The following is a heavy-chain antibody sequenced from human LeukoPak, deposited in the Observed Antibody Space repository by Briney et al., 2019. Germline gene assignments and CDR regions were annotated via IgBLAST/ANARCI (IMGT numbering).Heavy chain of an antibody. Sequence: SVKVSCKASGGTFSSYAISWVRQAPGQGLEWMGGIIPILGTANYAQKFQGRVTITADESTSTAYMELSSLRSEDTAVYYCATKRGYSYGSPHWGQGTLVTVSS. V-gene: IGHV1-69*13. D-gene: IGHD5-18*01. J-gene: IGHJ4*02. CDR3: ATKRGYSYGSPH. CDR1: GGTFSSYA. CDR2: IIPILGTA.